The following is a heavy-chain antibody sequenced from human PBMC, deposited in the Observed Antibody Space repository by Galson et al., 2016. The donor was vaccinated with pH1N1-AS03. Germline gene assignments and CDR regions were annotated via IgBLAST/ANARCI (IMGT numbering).Heavy chain of an antibody. CDR2: IYQTGST. D-gene: IGHD3-3*01. V-gene: IGHV4-59*01. J-gene: IGHJ4*02. Sequence: SETLSLTCSVSGGSINSYYWNWIRQPPGKGLEWIGYIYQTGSTKSNPSLKSRVTISVDTSKNQFSLKLISVTAADTAVYYCARGAFTYYDFSTGYFPFDLWGQGTLVTVSS. CDR1: GGSINSYY. CDR3: ARGAFTYYDFSTGYFPFDL.